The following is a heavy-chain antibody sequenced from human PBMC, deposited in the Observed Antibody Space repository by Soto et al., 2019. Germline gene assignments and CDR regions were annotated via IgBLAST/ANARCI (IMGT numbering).Heavy chain of an antibody. CDR3: ASKKLKLYSNKALDM. CDR2: ISSSSSYI. J-gene: IGHJ3*02. CDR1: GFTFSSYS. Sequence: PGGSLRLSCAASGFTFSSYSMNWVRQAPGKGLEWVSSISSSSSYIYYADSVKGRFTISRDNAKNSLYLQMNSLRAEDTAVYYCASKKLKLYSNKALDMWGNGTMFPFPS. V-gene: IGHV3-21*01. D-gene: IGHD6-13*01.